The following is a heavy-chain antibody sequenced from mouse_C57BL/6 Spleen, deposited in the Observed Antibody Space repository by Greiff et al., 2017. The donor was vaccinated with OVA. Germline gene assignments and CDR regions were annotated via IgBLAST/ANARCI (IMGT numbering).Heavy chain of an antibody. J-gene: IGHJ4*01. CDR3: QATMITTGYYYARDY. D-gene: IGHD2-4*01. CDR2: IRLKSDNYAT. Sequence: EVKLVESGGGLVQPGGSMKLSCVASGFTFSNYWMNWVRQSPEKGLEWVAQIRLKSDNYATHYAESVKGRFTISRDDSKSSVYLQRNNLRAEDTGMYYCQATMITTGYYYARDYWGQGTSVTVSS. V-gene: IGHV6-3*01. CDR1: GFTFSNYW.